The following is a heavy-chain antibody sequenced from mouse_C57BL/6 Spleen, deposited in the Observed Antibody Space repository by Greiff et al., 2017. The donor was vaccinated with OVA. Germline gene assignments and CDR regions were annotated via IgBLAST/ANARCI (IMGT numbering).Heavy chain of an antibody. Sequence: QVQLQQSGAELVRPGTSVTLSCKASGYTFTSYCMHWVKQRPGQGLEWIGEIDPSDSYTNYNQKFKGKATLTVDSSSSPAYMQLSSLTSEDSAVYYCARSDSHCCAMDYWGQGTSVTVSA. CDR3: ARSDSHCCAMDY. V-gene: IGHV1-59*01. J-gene: IGHJ4*01. CDR2: IDPSDSYT. CDR1: GYTFTSYC.